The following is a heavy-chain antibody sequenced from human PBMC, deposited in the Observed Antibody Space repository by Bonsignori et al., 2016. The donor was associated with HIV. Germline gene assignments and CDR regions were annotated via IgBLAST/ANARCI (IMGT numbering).Heavy chain of an antibody. CDR2: ISSDGSSA. Sequence: EVHLVESGGGLVQPGGSLRLSCAASGYTFSHIWMNWVRQVPGKGLEWVAQISSDGSSANYADSVKGRFTISRDNAENXLYLHMNSLRAEDTALYYCVREYWVFDYWAREPRSPSPQ. V-gene: IGHV3-74*01. J-gene: IGHJ4*02. D-gene: IGHD2-15*01. CDR1: GYTFSHIW. CDR3: VREYWVFDY.